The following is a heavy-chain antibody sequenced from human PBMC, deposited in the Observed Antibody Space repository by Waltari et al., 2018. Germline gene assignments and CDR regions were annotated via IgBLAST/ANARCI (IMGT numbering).Heavy chain of an antibody. D-gene: IGHD3-16*02. CDR1: GFTFSDAW. J-gene: IGHJ4*02. CDR3: TTVFNFYDYVWGSYPN. Sequence: EVQLVESGGGLVEPGGSLRLSCAASGFTFSDAWMSWVRQAPGKVLEVVGRIKTNTDGGTTDYGAPVKGRFTISRDDSEYMLYLQMNYLKTEDTAVYYCTTVFNFYDYVWGSYPNWGQGTLVTVSS. V-gene: IGHV3-15*01. CDR2: IKTNTDGGTT.